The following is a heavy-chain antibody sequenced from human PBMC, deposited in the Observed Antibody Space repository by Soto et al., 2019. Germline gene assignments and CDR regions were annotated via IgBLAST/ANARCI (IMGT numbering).Heavy chain of an antibody. Sequence: PSETLSLTCTVSGGSISSYYWSWIRQPPGKGLEWIGYIYYSGSTNYNPSLKSRVTISVGTSKNQFSLKLSSVTAADTAVYYCARGEDCSGGSCYSPGLDFDYWGQGTLVTVSS. CDR1: GGSISSYY. D-gene: IGHD2-15*01. J-gene: IGHJ4*02. CDR3: ARGEDCSGGSCYSPGLDFDY. CDR2: IYYSGST. V-gene: IGHV4-59*01.